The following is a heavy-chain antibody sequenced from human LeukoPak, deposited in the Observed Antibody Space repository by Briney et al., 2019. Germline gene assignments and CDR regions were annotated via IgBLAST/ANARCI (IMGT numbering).Heavy chain of an antibody. CDR1: GYTFIGYY. Sequence: SVKVSCKTSGYTFIGYYVHWIRQAPGQGLEWMGGIIPIFGTANYAQKFQGRVTITADESTSTAYMELSSLRSEDTAVYYCARLPSTTVVTPGFDYWGQGTLVTVSS. CDR3: ARLPSTTVVTPGFDY. D-gene: IGHD4-23*01. CDR2: IIPIFGTA. V-gene: IGHV1-69*13. J-gene: IGHJ4*02.